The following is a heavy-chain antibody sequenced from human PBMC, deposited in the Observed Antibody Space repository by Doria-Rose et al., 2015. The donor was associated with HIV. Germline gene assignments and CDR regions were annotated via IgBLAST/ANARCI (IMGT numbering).Heavy chain of an antibody. Sequence: QVQLQESDAGLVKPSETPSLTCAVFGGSFSGYYWSWIRQPPGKGLEWIGDINHSGSTNYNTSLKSRVSISLDTSKNLFSLKLSSVTAADTAVYYCARGLLRGGWNDVDYYYGMDVWGQGTTVTVSS. V-gene: IGHV4-34*01. J-gene: IGHJ6*02. CDR2: INHSGST. D-gene: IGHD1-1*01. CDR1: GGSFSGYY. CDR3: ARGLLRGGWNDVDYYYGMDV.